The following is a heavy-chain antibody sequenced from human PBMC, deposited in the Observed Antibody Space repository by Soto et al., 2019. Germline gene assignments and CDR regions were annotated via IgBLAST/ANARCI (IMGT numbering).Heavy chain of an antibody. CDR3: ARYPIVVVVAAIRYYYGMDV. CDR2: IIPIFGTA. V-gene: IGHV1-69*13. Sequence: SVKVSCKASGYTFTDSHIHWVRQAPGQGLEWMGGIIPIFGTANYAQKFQGRVTITADESTSTAYMELSSLRSEDTAVYYCARYPIVVVVAAIRYYYGMDVWGQGTTVTVS. D-gene: IGHD2-15*01. J-gene: IGHJ6*02. CDR1: GYTFTDSH.